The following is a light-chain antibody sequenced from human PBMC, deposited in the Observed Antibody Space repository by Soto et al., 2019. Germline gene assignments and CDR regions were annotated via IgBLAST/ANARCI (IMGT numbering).Light chain of an antibody. CDR2: GAS. J-gene: IGKJ5*01. CDR1: QSFSSSY. V-gene: IGKV3-20*01. CDR3: QQYGSSQIT. Sequence: EIVLTQSPGTLSLSPGERATLSCRASQSFSSSYLAWYQQRPDQAPRLLIYGASSRATGIPDRFSGSGSGTDFTLTISRLEPEDFAVYYCQQYGSSQITFGQGTRLEIK.